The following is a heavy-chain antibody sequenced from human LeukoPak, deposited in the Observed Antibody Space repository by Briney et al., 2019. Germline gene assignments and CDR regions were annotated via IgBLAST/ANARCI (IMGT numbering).Heavy chain of an antibody. D-gene: IGHD3-9*01. CDR2: IIPILGTA. CDR3: ARGRDILTGYYTSYYYYGMDV. J-gene: IGHJ6*02. V-gene: IGHV1-69*13. CDR1: GGTFSSYA. Sequence: SVKVSCKASGGTFSSYAISWVRQAPGQGLEWMGGIIPILGTANYAQKFQGRVTITADESTSTAYMELSSLRSEDTAVYYCARGRDILTGYYTSYYYYGMDVWGQGTTVTVSS.